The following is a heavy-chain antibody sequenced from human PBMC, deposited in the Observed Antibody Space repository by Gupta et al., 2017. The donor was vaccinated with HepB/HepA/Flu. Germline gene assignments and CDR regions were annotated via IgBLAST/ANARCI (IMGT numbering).Heavy chain of an antibody. CDR2: ISIDGTNK. D-gene: IGHD6-13*01. V-gene: IGHV3-30*18. J-gene: IGHJ4*02. CDR3: AKDRRASGSSWFDPYFDY. Sequence: QVQLVESGGGVVQPGRSLRLSCAASGFAFSSCGMHWVRQAPGKGLEGVAVISIDGTNKYYADSVKGRFTISRDNSKNTLYLQMNSLRGEDTAVYYCAKDRRASGSSWFDPYFDYWGQGTLVTVSS. CDR1: GFAFSSCG.